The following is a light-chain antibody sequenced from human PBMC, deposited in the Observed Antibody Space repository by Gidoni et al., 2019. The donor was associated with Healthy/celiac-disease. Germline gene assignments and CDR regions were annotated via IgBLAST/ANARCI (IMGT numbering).Light chain of an antibody. CDR1: QSVSSSY. Sequence: EIVLTKPPGTMSLSPGERATLSCRASQSVSSSYLAWYQQKPGQAPRLLIYGASSRATGIPDRFSGSGSGTDFTLTISRLEPEDFAVYYCQQYGSSPQTFGQGTKLEIK. J-gene: IGKJ2*01. V-gene: IGKV3-20*01. CDR2: GAS. CDR3: QQYGSSPQT.